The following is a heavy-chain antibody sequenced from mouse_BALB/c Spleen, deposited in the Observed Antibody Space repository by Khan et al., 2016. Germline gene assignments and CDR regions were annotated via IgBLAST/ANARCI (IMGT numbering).Heavy chain of an antibody. D-gene: IGHD1-1*01. CDR3: VRDAYYPYALDY. CDR2: IRSKSNNFAT. J-gene: IGHJ4*01. V-gene: IGHV10-1*02. CDR1: GFTFKTYA. Sequence: EVELVESGGGLVQPKGSLKLSCAAPGFTFKTYAMNWVRQAPGKGLEWIARIRSKSNNFATYYADSVKDRFTISRDDSQNMLSLQMNTLQTEDTAMYYCVRDAYYPYALDYWGQGTSVTVSS.